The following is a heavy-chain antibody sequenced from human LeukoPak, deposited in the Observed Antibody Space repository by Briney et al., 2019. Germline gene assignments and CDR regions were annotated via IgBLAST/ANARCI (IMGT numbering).Heavy chain of an antibody. J-gene: IGHJ6*02. CDR1: GGTFSSYA. CDR3: ARVLLGDNYYYYYGMDV. V-gene: IGHV1-69*01. D-gene: IGHD2-21*02. Sequence: SVKVSCKASGGTFSSYAISWVRQAPGQGLEWMGGIIPIFGTANYAQKFQGRVTITADESTSTAYMELSSLRSEDTAVYYCARVLLGDNYYYYYGMDVWGQGTTVTVSS. CDR2: IIPIFGTA.